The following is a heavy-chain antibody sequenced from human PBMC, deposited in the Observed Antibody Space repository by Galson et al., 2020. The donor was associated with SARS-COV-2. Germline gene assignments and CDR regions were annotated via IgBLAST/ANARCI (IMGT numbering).Heavy chain of an antibody. J-gene: IGHJ4*02. Sequence: SSSGDTIHYADSVRGRFTVSRDNAQNSLYLQLSNLRVEDTAIYYCARDRSVGVPGTVTFDHWGQGSLVTVSS. CDR2: SSSGDTI. CDR3: ARDRSVGVPGTVTFDH. D-gene: IGHD6-19*01. V-gene: IGHV3-48*03.